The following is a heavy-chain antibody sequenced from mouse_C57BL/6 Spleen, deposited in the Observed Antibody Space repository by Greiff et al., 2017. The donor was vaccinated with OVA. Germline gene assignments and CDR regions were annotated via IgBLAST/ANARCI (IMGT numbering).Heavy chain of an antibody. CDR1: GYTFTSYW. Sequence: QVQLQQPGAELVKPGASVKLSCKASGYTFTSYWMQWVKQRPGQGLEWIGEIDPSDSYTNYNQKFKGKATLTVDTSSSTAYMQLSSLTSEDSAVYYWASGGDSSGYEFAYWGKGTLVTVSA. D-gene: IGHD3-2*02. CDR2: IDPSDSYT. CDR3: ASGGDSSGYEFAY. J-gene: IGHJ3*01. V-gene: IGHV1-50*01.